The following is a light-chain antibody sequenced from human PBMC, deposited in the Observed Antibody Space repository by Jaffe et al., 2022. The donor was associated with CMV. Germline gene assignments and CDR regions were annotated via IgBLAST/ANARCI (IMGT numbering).Light chain of an antibody. CDR2: YDS. J-gene: IGLJ2*01. Sequence: SFVLTQPPSVSVAPGKTARITCVGDNIGSLHLHWYQQKPGQAPVQVIYYDSDRPAGIPERFSGSNSGNTATLTIGRVEAGDEADYYCQVWDSYSAHVVFGGGTKLTVL. CDR3: QVWDSYSAHVV. V-gene: IGLV3-21*04. CDR1: NIGSLH.